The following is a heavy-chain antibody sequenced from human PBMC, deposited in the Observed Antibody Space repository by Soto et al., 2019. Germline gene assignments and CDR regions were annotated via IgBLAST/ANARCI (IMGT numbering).Heavy chain of an antibody. CDR2: IYYGGTT. Sequence: EMQLVETGGGLIQPGGSLRLSCAASGVTVSYAHMSWVRQAPGKGPELVSVIYYGGTTYYADSVQGRFTISRDKSKNTLYLQMNDLRADDTAVYYCAREAAGFDIWGQGTMVTVSS. V-gene: IGHV3-53*02. CDR1: GVTVSYAH. J-gene: IGHJ3*02. CDR3: AREAAGFDI.